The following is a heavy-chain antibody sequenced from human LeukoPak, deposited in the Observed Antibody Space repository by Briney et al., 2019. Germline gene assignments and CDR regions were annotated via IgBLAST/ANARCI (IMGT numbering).Heavy chain of an antibody. Sequence: ASVKVSCKASGYTFTSYGISWVRQAPGQGLEWMGWINPNSGGTNYAQKFQGRVTMTRDTSISTAYMELSRLRSDDTAVYYCARVGYDSSGSTHYFDYWGQGTLVTVSS. CDR3: ARVGYDSSGSTHYFDY. CDR1: GYTFTSYG. V-gene: IGHV1-2*02. D-gene: IGHD3-22*01. CDR2: INPNSGGT. J-gene: IGHJ4*02.